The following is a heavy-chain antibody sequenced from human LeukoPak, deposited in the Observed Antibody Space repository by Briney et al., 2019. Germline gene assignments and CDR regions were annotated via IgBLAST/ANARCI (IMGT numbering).Heavy chain of an antibody. CDR3: SNAFDY. CDR1: GFIFSTYA. J-gene: IGHJ4*02. CDR2: IWHDGGNK. V-gene: IGHV3-33*08. Sequence: GRSLRLSCAASGFIFSTYAMHWVRQAPGKGLEWVAVIWHDGGNKYYIDSVKGRFTISRDNSKNTVYLQMNSLRSEDTAVYYCSNAFDYWGQGTLVTVSS. D-gene: IGHD4-11*01.